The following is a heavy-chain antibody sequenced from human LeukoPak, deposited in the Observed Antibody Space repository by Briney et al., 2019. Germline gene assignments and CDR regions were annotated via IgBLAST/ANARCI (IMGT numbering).Heavy chain of an antibody. D-gene: IGHD3-9*01. J-gene: IGHJ5*02. CDR1: GGTFDRNS. Sequence: SVKVSCKASGGTFDRNSISWVRQAPGQGLEWLGRIIPMLGVTTYAQRFQGRVTMTADKSTSTAYMELTSLKSDDTGVYYCARGKSDILTGCSMGGHWFDPWGQGTLVTVSS. CDR3: ARGKSDILTGCSMGGHWFDP. V-gene: IGHV1-69*02. CDR2: IIPMLGVT.